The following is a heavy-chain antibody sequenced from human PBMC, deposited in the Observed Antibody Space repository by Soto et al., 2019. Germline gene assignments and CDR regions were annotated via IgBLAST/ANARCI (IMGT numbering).Heavy chain of an antibody. CDR3: VKEGSSAVAGMGAFDI. CDR1: GFTFRNYA. J-gene: IGHJ3*02. Sequence: EGQLLDSGGDLVQPGGSLRLSCAASGFTFRNYAMSWVRQAPGKGLEWVSSISRSGVTTHYIDSVKGRFTISRDNSKNTLYLQMNSLRAEDTAVYYCVKEGSSAVAGMGAFDIWGQGTMVTVSS. CDR2: ISRSGVTT. V-gene: IGHV3-23*01. D-gene: IGHD6-19*01.